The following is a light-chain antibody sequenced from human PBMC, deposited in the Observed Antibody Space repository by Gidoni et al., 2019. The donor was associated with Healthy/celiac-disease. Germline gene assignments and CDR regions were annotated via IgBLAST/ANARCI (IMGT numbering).Light chain of an antibody. J-gene: IGKJ2*01. CDR3: QHYNNWPPYT. CDR1: QSVSSN. Sequence: EIVMTQSPATLSVSPGERDTLSCRASQSVSSNLAWYQQKPGQAPRLLIYGASTRATGIPARFSCSGSGTEFTLTISSLQSEDFAVYYCQHYNNWPPYTFGQGTKLEIK. CDR2: GAS. V-gene: IGKV3-15*01.